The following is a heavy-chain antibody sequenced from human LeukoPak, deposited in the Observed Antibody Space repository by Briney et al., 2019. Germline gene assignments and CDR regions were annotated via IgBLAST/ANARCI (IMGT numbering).Heavy chain of an antibody. CDR1: GGSISSSSYY. CDR3: ARHAVRYMDV. V-gene: IGHV4-39*01. J-gene: IGHJ6*03. Sequence: SETLSLTCTVSGGSISSSSYYWGWIRQPPGKGLEWIGSIYYSGSTYYNPSLKSRVTISVDTSKDQFSLKLSSVTAADTAVYYCARHAVRYMDVWGKGTTVTVSS. D-gene: IGHD3-10*01. CDR2: IYYSGST.